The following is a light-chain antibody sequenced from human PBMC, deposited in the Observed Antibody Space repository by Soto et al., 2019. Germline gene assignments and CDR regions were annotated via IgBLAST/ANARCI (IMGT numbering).Light chain of an antibody. CDR1: QSVSSY. V-gene: IGKV3-11*01. CDR2: DTS. J-gene: IGKJ2*01. CDR3: HQRSNWPLLYT. Sequence: EIVLTQSPATLSLSPGERATLSCRASQSVSSYLAWYQQKPGQAPRLLIYDTSNRATGIPARFSVSGSGTDFTLTLSSLEPEDFAVYYCHQRSNWPLLYTFGQGTKLEIK.